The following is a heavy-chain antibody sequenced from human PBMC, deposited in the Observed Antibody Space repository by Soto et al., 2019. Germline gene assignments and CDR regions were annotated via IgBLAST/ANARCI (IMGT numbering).Heavy chain of an antibody. CDR2: ISAYNGNT. D-gene: IGHD2-2*01. Sequence: ASVKVSCKASGYTFTSYGISWVRQAPGQGLEWMGWISAYNGNTNYAQKLQGRVTMTTDTSTSTAYMELRSLRSDDTAVYYCARLGYCSSTSCYHFDYWGQGTLVTVSS. CDR1: GYTFTSYG. J-gene: IGHJ4*02. V-gene: IGHV1-18*01. CDR3: ARLGYCSSTSCYHFDY.